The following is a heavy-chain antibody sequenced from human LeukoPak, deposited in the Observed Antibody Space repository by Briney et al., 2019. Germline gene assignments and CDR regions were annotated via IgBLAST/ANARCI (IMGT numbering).Heavy chain of an antibody. Sequence: PGGSLRLSCAASGFTFSSYWMSWIRQAPGKGLEWVANIKQDGSEKYYVDSVKGRFTISRDNAKNSLYLQMNSLRAEDTAVYYCARGSITGTFSYWGYYYMDVWGKGTTVTVSS. J-gene: IGHJ6*03. CDR1: GFTFSSYW. CDR3: ARGSITGTFSYWGYYYMDV. CDR2: IKQDGSEK. V-gene: IGHV3-7*01. D-gene: IGHD1-20*01.